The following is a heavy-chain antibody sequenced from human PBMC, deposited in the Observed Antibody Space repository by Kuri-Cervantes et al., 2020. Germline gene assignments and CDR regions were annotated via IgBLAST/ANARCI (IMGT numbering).Heavy chain of an antibody. Sequence: SVKVSCKASGGTFSSYAISWVRQAPGQGLEWMGGIIPIFGTANYAQKFQGRVTITADKSTSTAYMELSSLRSEDTAVYYCARGGTMGPMSYFDYWGQGTLVTVSS. J-gene: IGHJ4*02. D-gene: IGHD4/OR15-4a*01. CDR2: IIPIFGTA. CDR1: GGTFSSYA. V-gene: IGHV1-69*06. CDR3: ARGGTMGPMSYFDY.